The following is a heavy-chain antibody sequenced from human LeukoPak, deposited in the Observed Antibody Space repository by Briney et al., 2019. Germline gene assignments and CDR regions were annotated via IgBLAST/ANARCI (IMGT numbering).Heavy chain of an antibody. V-gene: IGHV4-61*09. CDR3: ARSPVAGRAWFDP. J-gene: IGHJ5*02. D-gene: IGHD6-19*01. CDR2: INHSGST. Sequence: SETLSLTCTVSGGSISSGSYYWSWIRQPAGKGLEWIGEINHSGSTNYNPSLKSRVTISVDTSKNQFSLKLSSVTAADTAVYYCARSPVAGRAWFDPWGQGTLVTVSS. CDR1: GGSISSGSYY.